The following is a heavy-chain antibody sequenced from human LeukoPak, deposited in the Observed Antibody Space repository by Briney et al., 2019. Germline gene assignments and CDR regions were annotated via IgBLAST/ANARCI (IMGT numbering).Heavy chain of an antibody. J-gene: IGHJ3*02. CDR2: FYHSGIT. D-gene: IGHD5-24*01. V-gene: IGHV4-38-2*01. CDR3: ARPVEMATKLLPDAFDI. Sequence: SETLSLTCAVPVYSITSGYSCAWIRRPPGRGLKWFGRFYHSGITNYNPSLRSRVTLSVDTSQNQFSLKLCSVTAPDTPLYYIARPVEMATKLLPDAFDIWGQGTMVTVSS. CDR1: VYSITSGYS.